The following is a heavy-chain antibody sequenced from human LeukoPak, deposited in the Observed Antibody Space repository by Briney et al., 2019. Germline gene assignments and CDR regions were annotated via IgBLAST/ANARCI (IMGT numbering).Heavy chain of an antibody. Sequence: PGGSLRLSCSASGFIFSDYYMSWIRQAPGKGLEWISYIGKNGNLRDYADSVKGRFTVSRDNDRNLMYLEMNSLRAEDTAVYYCARQKDDTAMAILSFDYWGQGTLVTVSS. CDR2: IGKNGNLR. J-gene: IGHJ4*02. D-gene: IGHD5-18*01. CDR1: GFIFSDYY. V-gene: IGHV3-11*01. CDR3: ARQKDDTAMAILSFDY.